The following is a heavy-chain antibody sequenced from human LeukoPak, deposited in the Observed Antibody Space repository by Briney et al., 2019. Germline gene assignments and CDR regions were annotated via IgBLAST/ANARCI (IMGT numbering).Heavy chain of an antibody. CDR1: GFTFSSYS. CDR2: ISSSSSTI. J-gene: IGHJ4*02. CDR3: ARDQYDILTGYYVDY. D-gene: IGHD3-9*01. Sequence: PGGSLRLSCAASGFTFSSYSMNWLRQAPGKGLEGVSYISSSSSTIYYADSVKGRFTISRDNAKNSLYLQMNSLRDEDTAVYYCARDQYDILTGYYVDYWGQGTLVTVSS. V-gene: IGHV3-48*02.